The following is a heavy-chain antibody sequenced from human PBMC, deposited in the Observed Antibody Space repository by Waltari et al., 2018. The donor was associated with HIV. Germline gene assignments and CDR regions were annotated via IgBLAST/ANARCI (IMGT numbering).Heavy chain of an antibody. J-gene: IGHJ3*02. CDR2: IYTSGST. CDR3: ARGLRLGELSLYKYAFDI. CDR1: GGSISSYY. D-gene: IGHD3-16*02. V-gene: IGHV4-4*07. Sequence: QVQLEESDPGLVKPSETLSLTCTVSGGSISSYYWSWIRLPAGKGLEWIGRIYTSGSTNYNPSLKSRVTLSVDTSMNQFSLKLSSVTAADTAVYYCARGLRLGELSLYKYAFDIWGQGTMVTVSS.